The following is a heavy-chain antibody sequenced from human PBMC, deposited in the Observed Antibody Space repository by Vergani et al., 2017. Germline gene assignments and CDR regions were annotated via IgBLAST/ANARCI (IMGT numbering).Heavy chain of an antibody. CDR3: ARAPYQVAAAGSTKGAFDI. CDR1: GGSISSYY. J-gene: IGHJ3*02. D-gene: IGHD6-13*01. CDR2: IYYSGST. Sequence: QVQLQGSGPGLVKPSETLSLTCTVSGGSISSYYWSWIRQPPGKGLEWIGYIYYSGSTYYNPSLKSRVTISVDTSKNQFSLKLSSVTAADTAVYYCARAPYQVAAAGSTKGAFDIWGQGTMVTVSS. V-gene: IGHV4-59*12.